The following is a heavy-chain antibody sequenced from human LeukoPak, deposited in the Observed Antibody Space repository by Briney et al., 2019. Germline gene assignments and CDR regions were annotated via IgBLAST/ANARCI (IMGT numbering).Heavy chain of an antibody. CDR2: IYTSGST. Sequence: SETLSLTCTVSGGSISSYYWSWVRQPAGKGLEWIGRIYTSGSTNYNPSLKSRVTMSVDTSKNQFSLKLSSATAADTAVYYCAREGITGTTGDAFDIWGQGTMVTVSS. D-gene: IGHD1-7*01. J-gene: IGHJ3*02. CDR3: AREGITGTTGDAFDI. V-gene: IGHV4-4*07. CDR1: GGSISSYY.